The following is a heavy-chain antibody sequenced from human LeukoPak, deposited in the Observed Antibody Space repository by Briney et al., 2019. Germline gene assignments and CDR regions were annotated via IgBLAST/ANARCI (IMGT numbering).Heavy chain of an antibody. CDR1: GGSFSGYY. D-gene: IGHD5-18*01. J-gene: IGHJ4*02. Sequence: SETLSLTCAVYGGSFSGYYWSWIRQPPGKGLEWIGSIYYSGSTYYNPSLKSRVTISVDTSKNQFSLKLSSVTAADTAVYYCARARINVDTAMVIRNHFDYWGQGTLVTVSS. CDR2: IYYSGST. CDR3: ARARINVDTAMVIRNHFDY. V-gene: IGHV4-34*01.